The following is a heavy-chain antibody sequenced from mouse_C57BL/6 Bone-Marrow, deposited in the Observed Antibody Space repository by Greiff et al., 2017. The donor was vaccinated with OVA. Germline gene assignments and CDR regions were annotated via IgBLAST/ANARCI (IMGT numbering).Heavy chain of an antibody. CDR2: ISSGGSYP. CDR1: GFTFSSSG. V-gene: IGHV5-6*01. Sequence: VQLKESGGDLVKPGGSLKLSCAASGFTFSSSGLSWVRQTPDKRLEWVATISSGGSYPYYPDSVKGRFTISRYNAKNTLYLQIVMLNSEDAAIEYCARPQYYYGSSPFAYWGQGTLVTGAA. D-gene: IGHD1-1*01. CDR3: ARPQYYYGSSPFAY. J-gene: IGHJ3*01.